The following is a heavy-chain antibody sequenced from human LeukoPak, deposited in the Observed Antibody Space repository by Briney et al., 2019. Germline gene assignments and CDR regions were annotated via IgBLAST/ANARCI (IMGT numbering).Heavy chain of an antibody. D-gene: IGHD2-15*01. Sequence: SVKVSCKASGGTFSSYAISWVRQAPGQGLEWMGGIIPISGTANYAQKFQGRVTITADESASTAYMELSSLRSEDTAVYYCARDQDTHNWFDPWGQGTLVTVSS. V-gene: IGHV1-69*01. J-gene: IGHJ5*02. CDR2: IIPISGTA. CDR3: ARDQDTHNWFDP. CDR1: GGTFSSYA.